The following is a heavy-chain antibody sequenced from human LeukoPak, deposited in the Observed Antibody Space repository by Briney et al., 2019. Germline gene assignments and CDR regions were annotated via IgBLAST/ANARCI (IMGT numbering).Heavy chain of an antibody. V-gene: IGHV6-1*01. D-gene: IGHD1/OR15-1a*01. CDR3: ARVWEQLRGAFDY. CDR1: GDSVSSNSAS. CDR2: TYYRSKWYN. J-gene: IGHJ4*02. Sequence: SQTLSLTCALSGDSVSSNSASWNWFRQSPSRGLEWLGRTYYRSKWYNDYAVSVKSRITINPDTSKNQFSLQLNSVTPEDTAVYYCARVWEQLRGAFDYWGQGTLVTVSS.